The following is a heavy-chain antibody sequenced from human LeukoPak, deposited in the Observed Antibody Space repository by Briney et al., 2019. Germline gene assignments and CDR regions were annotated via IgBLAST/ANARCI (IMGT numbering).Heavy chain of an antibody. J-gene: IGHJ3*02. CDR3: ATASPVAGADAFDI. CDR2: IKSSGGST. CDR1: GYTFTSYY. D-gene: IGHD6-19*01. Sequence: ASVKVSCKASGYTFTSYYMHWVRQATGQGLEWMGIIKSSGGSTAQKFQGRVTMTRDMSTSTVYMELSSLRYEDTAVYYCATASPVAGADAFDIWGQGTMVTVSS. V-gene: IGHV1-46*01.